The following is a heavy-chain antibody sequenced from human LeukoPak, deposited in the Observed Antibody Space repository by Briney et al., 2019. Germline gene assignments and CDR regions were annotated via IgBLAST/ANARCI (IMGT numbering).Heavy chain of an antibody. CDR1: GGSINSYY. V-gene: IGHV4-59*01. J-gene: IGHJ4*02. CDR3: ARVTGYDWESSFDY. CDR2: IYYSGST. Sequence: PSETLSLTCTVSGGSINSYYWSWIRQPPGKGLEWIGYIYYSGSTNYSPSLKSRVTISVDTSKNQFSLKLSSVTAADTAVYFCARVTGYDWESSFDYWGQGTLVTISS. D-gene: IGHD5-12*01.